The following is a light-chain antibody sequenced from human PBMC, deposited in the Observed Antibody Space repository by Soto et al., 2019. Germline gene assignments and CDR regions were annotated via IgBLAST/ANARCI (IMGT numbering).Light chain of an antibody. Sequence: EIVLTQSPGTLSLSPGERASLSCRASQSLSSSHLIWYQQKPGQAPRLLIYDASSRATGIPDRFSGGGSGTDFTLTISSLEPEDFAGYYCQHLSAFGQGTKVEIK. V-gene: IGKV3-20*01. CDR3: QHLSA. J-gene: IGKJ1*01. CDR1: QSLSSSH. CDR2: DAS.